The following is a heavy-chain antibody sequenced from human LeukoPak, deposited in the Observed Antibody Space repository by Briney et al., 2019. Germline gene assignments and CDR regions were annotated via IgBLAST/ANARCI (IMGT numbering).Heavy chain of an antibody. J-gene: IGHJ4*02. CDR1: GYTFPSYD. V-gene: IGHV1-8*01. CDR3: ARGTPESVLLWFGENQNLFDY. Sequence: ASVKVSCKASGYTFPSYDINWVRQATGQGLAWMGWMNPNSGNTGYPQKFQGRVTMTRNTSISTAYMEMSSLRSEDTAVYYCARGTPESVLLWFGENQNLFDYWGQGTVVTVSS. CDR2: MNPNSGNT. D-gene: IGHD3-10*01.